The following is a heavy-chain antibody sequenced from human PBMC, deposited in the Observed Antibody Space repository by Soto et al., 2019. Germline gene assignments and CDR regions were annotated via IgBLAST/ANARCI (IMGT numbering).Heavy chain of an antibody. V-gene: IGHV1-69*12. Sequence: QVQLVQSGAEVKKPGSSVKVSCKASGGTFSSYAISWVRQAPVQGLEWMGGIIPIFGTANYAQKFQGRVTITADGSTSTAYMQLSSLRSEDTAVYYCARDPEQWLVPYDYWGQGTLVTVSS. CDR1: GGTFSSYA. D-gene: IGHD6-19*01. CDR3: ARDPEQWLVPYDY. CDR2: IIPIFGTA. J-gene: IGHJ4*02.